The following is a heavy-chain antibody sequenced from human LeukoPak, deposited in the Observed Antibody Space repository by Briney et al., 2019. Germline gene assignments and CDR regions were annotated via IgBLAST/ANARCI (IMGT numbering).Heavy chain of an antibody. CDR2: IYHSGST. Sequence: SETLSLTCTVSGYSISSGYYWGWIRQPPGKGLEWIGSIYHSGSTYYNPSLKSRVTISVDTSKNQFSLKLSSVTAADTAVYYCARQLIVVVPAAMGAGDNWFDPWGQGTLVTVSS. CDR3: ARQLIVVVPAAMGAGDNWFDP. CDR1: GYSISSGYY. J-gene: IGHJ5*02. V-gene: IGHV4-38-2*02. D-gene: IGHD2-2*01.